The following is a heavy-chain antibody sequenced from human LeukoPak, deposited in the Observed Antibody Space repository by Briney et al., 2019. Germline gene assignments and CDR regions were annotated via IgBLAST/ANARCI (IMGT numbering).Heavy chain of an antibody. D-gene: IGHD5-12*01. J-gene: IGHJ5*02. Sequence: SETLSLTCTVSGGSISSNDYYWDWIRQPPGMGLEYIGSIYYSGSTYYNPSLKSRVTISVDTSKNQFSLKLSSVTAADTAVYYCARYFVYSGYAKQLGWFDPWGQGTLVTVPS. CDR3: ARYFVYSGYAKQLGWFDP. CDR1: GGSISSNDYY. CDR2: IYYSGST. V-gene: IGHV4-39*01.